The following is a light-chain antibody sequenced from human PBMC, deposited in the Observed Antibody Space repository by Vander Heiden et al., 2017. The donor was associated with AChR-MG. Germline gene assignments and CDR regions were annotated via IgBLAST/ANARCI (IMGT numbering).Light chain of an antibody. Sequence: QSVLTHPPSASGTPGQRVTISCSGSSSNIGSNYVYWYQQLPGTAPKLLIYSNNQRPSGVPDRFSGSKSGTSASLAISGLRSEDEADYYCAAWDDSLSGHVVFGGGTKLTGL. CDR3: AAWDDSLSGHVV. V-gene: IGLV1-47*02. CDR1: SSNIGSNY. CDR2: SNN. J-gene: IGLJ2*01.